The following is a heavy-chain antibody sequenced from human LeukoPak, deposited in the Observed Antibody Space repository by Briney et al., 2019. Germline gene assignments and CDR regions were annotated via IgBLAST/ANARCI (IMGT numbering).Heavy chain of an antibody. J-gene: IGHJ4*02. CDR3: ARGYSSSWVFDY. CDR2: IYSGGST. V-gene: IGHV3-53*01. D-gene: IGHD6-13*01. Sequence: PGGSLRLSCAASGFTVSSNYMSRVRQAPGKGLEWVSVIYSGGSTYYADSVKGRFTISRDNSKNTLYLQMNSLRAEDTAVYYCARGYSSSWVFDYWGQGTLVTVSS. CDR1: GFTVSSNY.